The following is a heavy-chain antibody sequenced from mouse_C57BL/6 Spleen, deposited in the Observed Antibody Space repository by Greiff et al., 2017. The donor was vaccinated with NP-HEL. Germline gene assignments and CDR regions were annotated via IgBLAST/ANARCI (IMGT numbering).Heavy chain of an antibody. V-gene: IGHV1-55*01. Sequence: QVQLQQPGAELVKPGASVKKNSTNSGSTFTSYWITWVKQRPGQGLEWIGDIYPGSGSTNYNEKFKSKATLTVDTSSSTAYMQLSSLTSEDAAVYYCASEDPLGYFDVWGTGTTVTVSS. CDR1: GSTFTSYW. J-gene: IGHJ1*03. CDR2: IYPGSGST. CDR3: ASEDPLGYFDV.